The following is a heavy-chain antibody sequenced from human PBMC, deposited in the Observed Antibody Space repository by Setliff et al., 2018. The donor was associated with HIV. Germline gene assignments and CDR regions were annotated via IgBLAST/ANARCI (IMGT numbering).Heavy chain of an antibody. CDR2: IYPGDSET. CDR1: GYYFTTFW. Sequence: PGESLKISCKGSGYYFTTFWIAWVRQMPGKGLEWMGNIYPGDSETRYSPSFHGQVTISVDKSISTVYLQWSNLKASDSAMYYCARTSGARTTDYWGQGTLVTVSS. D-gene: IGHD1-1*01. CDR3: ARTSGARTTDY. V-gene: IGHV5-51*01. J-gene: IGHJ4*02.